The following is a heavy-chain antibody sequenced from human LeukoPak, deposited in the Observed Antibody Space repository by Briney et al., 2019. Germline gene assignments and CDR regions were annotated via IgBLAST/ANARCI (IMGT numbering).Heavy chain of an antibody. V-gene: IGHV1-2*06. CDR2: INPNSGGT. CDR1: GYTFTGYY. J-gene: IGHJ3*02. Sequence: ASVKVSCKASGYTFTGYYMHGVRQAPGQGLEWMGRINPNSGGTNYAQKFQGRVTMTRDTSISTAYMELSRLRSDDTAVYYCASAIYDFWSWAFDIWGQRTMVTVSS. D-gene: IGHD3-3*01. CDR3: ASAIYDFWSWAFDI.